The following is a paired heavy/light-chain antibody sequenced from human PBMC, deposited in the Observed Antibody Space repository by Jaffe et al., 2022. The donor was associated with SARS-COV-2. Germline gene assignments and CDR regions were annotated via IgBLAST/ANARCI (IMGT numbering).Light chain of an antibody. CDR3: SSYTSSSTHVV. CDR2: DVS. J-gene: IGLJ2*01. V-gene: IGLV2-14*01. CDR1: SSDIGAYNY. Sequence: QSALTQPASVSGSPGQSITISCTGTSSDIGAYNYVSWYQQHPGKAPKLMIYDVSNRPSGVSNRFSGSKSGNTASLTISGLQTEDEADYYCSSYTSSSTHVVFGGGTKLTVL.
Heavy chain of an antibody. V-gene: IGHV3-23*04. J-gene: IGHJ3*02. D-gene: IGHD6-13*01. CDR2: ISGSGVNI. CDR1: GFIFSNYA. CDR3: AKRPGPLSHWYAFEI. Sequence: EVQLVESGGGLTQPGGSLRLSCAASGFIFSNYAMSWVRQAPGKGLEWVSTISGSGVNIYYADSVRGRFTISRDSPKNTVFLQMNSLRAEDTAVYYCAKRPGPLSHWYAFEIWGQGTMVAVS.